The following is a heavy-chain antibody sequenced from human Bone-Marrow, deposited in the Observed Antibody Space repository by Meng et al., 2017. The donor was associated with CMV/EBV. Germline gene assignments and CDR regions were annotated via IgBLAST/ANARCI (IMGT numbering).Heavy chain of an antibody. CDR3: ARRGDYGDLYGMDV. CDR1: GYTFTSYY. V-gene: IGHV1-46*01. D-gene: IGHD4-17*01. CDR2: INPSGGT. J-gene: IGHJ6*02. Sequence: ASVKVSCKASGYTFTSYYMHWVRQAPGQGLEWMGIINPSGGTNYAQKFQGRVTMTRDTSTSTVYMELSSLRSEDTAVYYCARRGDYGDLYGMDVWGQGTTVTVSS.